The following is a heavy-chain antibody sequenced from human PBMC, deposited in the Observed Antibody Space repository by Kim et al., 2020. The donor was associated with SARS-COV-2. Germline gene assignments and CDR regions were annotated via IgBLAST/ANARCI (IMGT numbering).Heavy chain of an antibody. CDR2: IIPIFGTA. J-gene: IGHJ6*02. D-gene: IGHD2-15*01. CDR1: GGTFSSYA. V-gene: IGHV1-69*13. Sequence: SVKVSCKASGGTFSSYAISWVRQAPGQGLEWMGGIIPIFGTANYAQKFQGRVTITADESTSTADMELSSLRSEDTAVYYCARAGWRSGTSPGSPNYYGMDVWGQGTTVTVPS. CDR3: ARAGWRSGTSPGSPNYYGMDV.